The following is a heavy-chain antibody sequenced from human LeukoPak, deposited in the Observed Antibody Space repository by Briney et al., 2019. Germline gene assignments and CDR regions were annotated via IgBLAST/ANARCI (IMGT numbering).Heavy chain of an antibody. D-gene: IGHD3-22*01. V-gene: IGHV3-7*01. CDR3: ARRNYYDSSGYYDYYYYYMDV. CDR2: IKQDGREK. Sequence: GSLRLSWAASGFTFRSYWMSWVRQAPGKGLEWVANIKQDGREKYYEDSVKGRFTISRDNAKNSLYLQMNSLRAEDTAVYYCARRNYYDSSGYYDYYYYYMDVWGKGSTVTVSS. J-gene: IGHJ6*03. CDR1: GFTFRSYW.